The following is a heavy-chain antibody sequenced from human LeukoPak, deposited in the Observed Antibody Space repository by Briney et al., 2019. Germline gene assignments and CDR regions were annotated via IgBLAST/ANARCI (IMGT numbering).Heavy chain of an antibody. D-gene: IGHD1-14*01. V-gene: IGHV3-21*06. CDR2: IGPTGFDR. CDR3: ATETNGRHYDY. Sequence: GGSLRLSCTASGLTFSTSGFNWVRQAPGKGLEWVASIGPTGFDRYHADSIKGRFTISRDNANNFLYLQMDSLRAEDAAVYYCATETNGRHYDYWGQGTLLTVSS. CDR1: GLTFSTSG. J-gene: IGHJ4*02.